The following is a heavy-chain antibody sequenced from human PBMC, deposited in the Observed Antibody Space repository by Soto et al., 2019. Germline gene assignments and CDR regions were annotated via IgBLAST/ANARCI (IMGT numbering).Heavy chain of an antibody. V-gene: IGHV3-30*18. D-gene: IGHD3-22*01. CDR1: GFTFSSYG. J-gene: IGHJ4*02. CDR3: AKDTYYHDRSGYYIFDD. Sequence: QVQLVESGGGVVQPGRSLRLSCAVSGFTFSSYGMHWVRQAPGKGLEWVAHISYDGSKEHYVDSVKGRFTISRDNSKNTLYLQMNSLRAEDTAVYSCAKDTYYHDRSGYYIFDDWGKGTLVTVSS. CDR2: ISYDGSKE.